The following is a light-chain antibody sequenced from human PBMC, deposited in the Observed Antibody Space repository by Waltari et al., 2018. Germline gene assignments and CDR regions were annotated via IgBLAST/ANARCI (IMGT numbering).Light chain of an antibody. CDR2: GAS. Sequence: EIVLTQSPGTLSLSQGERATLSCRASQRVSSSSLAWYQQKPGQAPRLLIYGASSRATGIPDRFSGSGSGTDFTLTISRLEPEDFAVYYCQQYGSSPFTFGPGTKVDIK. V-gene: IGKV3-20*01. CDR3: QQYGSSPFT. J-gene: IGKJ3*01. CDR1: QRVSSSS.